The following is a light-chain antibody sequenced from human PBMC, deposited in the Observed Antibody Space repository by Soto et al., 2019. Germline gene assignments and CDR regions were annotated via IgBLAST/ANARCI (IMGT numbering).Light chain of an antibody. Sequence: QSVLTQPPSVSGAPGQRVTISCTGSKSNIGAGYGVHWYQQFPETAPKLIIYANTNRPSGVPDRFSASKSGTSASLAITGLQAEDEAEYYCQSYDSSLNGLIFGGGTKVTVL. CDR1: KSNIGAGYG. CDR2: ANT. CDR3: QSYDSSLNGLI. V-gene: IGLV1-40*01. J-gene: IGLJ2*01.